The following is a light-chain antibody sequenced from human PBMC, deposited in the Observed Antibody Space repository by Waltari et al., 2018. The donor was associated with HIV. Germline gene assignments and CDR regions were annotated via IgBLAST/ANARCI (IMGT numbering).Light chain of an antibody. CDR1: NSEVGGYNS. Sequence: QPALTQPASVSGSPGQSIIISCTGTNSEVGGYNSFPWYQQYPGTAPKLIIYDVNKPPSGVSDRFSGSKSGNTASLTISGLQAEDDADYYCCSYAVTKTYVFGTGTSVSVL. J-gene: IGLJ1*01. CDR2: DVN. V-gene: IGLV2-23*02. CDR3: CSYAVTKTYV.